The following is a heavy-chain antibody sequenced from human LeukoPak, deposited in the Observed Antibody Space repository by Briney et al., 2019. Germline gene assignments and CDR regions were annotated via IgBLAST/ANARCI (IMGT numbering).Heavy chain of an antibody. CDR2: INHSGST. CDR1: GGSFSGYY. CDR3: ARSERVAVAGTNLRFDP. D-gene: IGHD6-19*01. Sequence: SETLSLTCAVHGGSFSGYYWSWIRQPPGKGLEWIGEINHSGSTNYNPSLKSRVTISVDTSKNQFSLKLSSVTAADTAVYYCARSERVAVAGTNLRFDPWGQGTLVTVSS. J-gene: IGHJ5*02. V-gene: IGHV4-34*01.